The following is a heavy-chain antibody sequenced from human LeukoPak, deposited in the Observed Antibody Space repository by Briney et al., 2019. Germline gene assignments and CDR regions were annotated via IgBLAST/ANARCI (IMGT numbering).Heavy chain of an antibody. Sequence: GGSLRLSCVASGFIFSRYEMNWVRQAPGKGLEWVSYISTSGSGIYYAGSVKGRFTISRDNAKNSLYLQMNSLRAEDTAVYYCARRGFYDTSGCLFDYWGQGTLVTVSS. V-gene: IGHV3-48*03. CDR2: ISTSGSGI. CDR1: GFIFSRYE. J-gene: IGHJ4*02. CDR3: ARRGFYDTSGCLFDY. D-gene: IGHD3-22*01.